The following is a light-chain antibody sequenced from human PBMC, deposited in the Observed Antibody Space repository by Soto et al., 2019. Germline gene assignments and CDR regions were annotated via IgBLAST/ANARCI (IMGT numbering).Light chain of an antibody. Sequence: IMLKQSPATLSVTQGERVTLSCRASQGIGSTLAWYRQQPGQAPGLLIYDSYIRATGVPARFSGTRSGTEFTLTINSLEPEDFAVYYCQQRSSWPITFGQGTRLEV. CDR3: QQRSSWPIT. CDR1: QGIGST. V-gene: IGKV3D-11*01. J-gene: IGKJ5*01. CDR2: DSY.